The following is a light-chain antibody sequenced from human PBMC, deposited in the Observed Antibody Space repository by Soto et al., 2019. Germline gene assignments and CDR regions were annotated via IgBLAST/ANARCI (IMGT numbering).Light chain of an antibody. Sequence: EIVMTQSPATLSVSPGERATLSCRASQSVSSNLAWYQQKPGQAPRLLIYGASTRATGIPARFSGSGSGTEFTLTISSLRSEYFAVYYCQQYNNWPLTFGGGTKVEIK. V-gene: IGKV3-15*01. J-gene: IGKJ4*01. CDR2: GAS. CDR1: QSVSSN. CDR3: QQYNNWPLT.